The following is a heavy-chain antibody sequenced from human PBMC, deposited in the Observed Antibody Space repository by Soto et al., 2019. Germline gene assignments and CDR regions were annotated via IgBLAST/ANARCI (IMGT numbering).Heavy chain of an antibody. CDR3: AIDQGSTLYYYYGMDV. J-gene: IGHJ6*02. CDR2: ISYDGSNK. Sequence: GGSLRLSCAASGVTFSRYAMHWVRQAPGKGLEWVAVISYDGSNKYYVDSVKGRFTISRDNSKNTLYLQMNSLRAEDTAVYYCAIDQGSTLYYYYGMDVWGQGTTVTVSS. D-gene: IGHD3-10*01. CDR1: GVTFSRYA. V-gene: IGHV3-30*04.